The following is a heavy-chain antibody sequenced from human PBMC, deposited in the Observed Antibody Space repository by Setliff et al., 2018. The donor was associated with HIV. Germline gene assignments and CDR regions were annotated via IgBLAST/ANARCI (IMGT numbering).Heavy chain of an antibody. CDR1: SGSITSSNYY. J-gene: IGHJ4*02. Sequence: SETLSLTCIVSSGSITSSNYYWGWIRQPPGEGLEWIGSIFYSGSPYYTPSLKSRVTISVDTSKNQFSLKLSSVTAADTAVYYCARDSRRTMIIVGFDYWGQGTLVTVSS. D-gene: IGHD3-22*01. CDR3: ARDSRRTMIIVGFDY. V-gene: IGHV4-39*07. CDR2: IFYSGSP.